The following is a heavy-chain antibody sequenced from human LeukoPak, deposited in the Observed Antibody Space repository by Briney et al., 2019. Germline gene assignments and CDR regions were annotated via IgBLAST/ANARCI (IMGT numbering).Heavy chain of an antibody. CDR2: ISGSGGST. D-gene: IGHD3-16*02. V-gene: IGHV3-23*01. Sequence: GGSLRLSCAASGFTFSSYAMSWVRQAPGKGLEWVSAISGSGGSTYYADSVKGRFTISRDNAKNSLYLQMNSLRAEDTAVYYCARALSPDYDYVWGSYRLDWYFDLWGRGTLVTVSS. CDR3: ARALSPDYDYVWGSYRLDWYFDL. J-gene: IGHJ2*01. CDR1: GFTFSSYA.